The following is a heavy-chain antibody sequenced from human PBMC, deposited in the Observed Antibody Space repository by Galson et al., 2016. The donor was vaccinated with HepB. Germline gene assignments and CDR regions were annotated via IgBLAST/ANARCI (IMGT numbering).Heavy chain of an antibody. CDR1: GGSISSSSYF. V-gene: IGHV4-39*02. J-gene: IGHJ4*02. CDR2: LYYSGST. D-gene: IGHD1-1*01. Sequence: SETLSLTCTVSGGSISSSSYFWGWIRQPPGKGLEWIGSLYYSGSTHYNASLKSRVTISVDTSKNHFSLRLSSATAADTAVYYCARVQTGMIYSFDYWGQGTLVTVSS. CDR3: ARVQTGMIYSFDY.